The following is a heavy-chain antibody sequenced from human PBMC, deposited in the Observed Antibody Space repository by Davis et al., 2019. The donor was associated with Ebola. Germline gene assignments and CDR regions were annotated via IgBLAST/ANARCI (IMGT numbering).Heavy chain of an antibody. CDR3: ARVRNYNWNYGMDV. V-gene: IGHV2-70*11. CDR1: GFSLSSHGMC. Sequence: SGPTLVKPTQTLTLTCTFSGFSLSSHGMCVSWIRQSPGKALEWLARIDWNDDKSYNTSLKTRLSISKDASKNQVVLTLSNMDPVDTGTYYCARVRNYNWNYGMDVWGQGTTVTVSS. D-gene: IGHD1-20*01. CDR2: IDWNDDK. J-gene: IGHJ6*02.